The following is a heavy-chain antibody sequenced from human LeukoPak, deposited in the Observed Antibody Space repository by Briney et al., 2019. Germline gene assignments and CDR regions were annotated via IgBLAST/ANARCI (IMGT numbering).Heavy chain of an antibody. CDR1: GFTFSDYY. CDR2: ISSSGSTI. V-gene: IGHV3-11*04. CDR3: ARFFTDFWSGSPIYAFDI. J-gene: IGHJ3*02. Sequence: PGGYLRLSCAASGFTFSDYYMSWIRQAPGKGLEWVSYISSSGSTIYYADSVKGRFTISRDNAKNSLYLQMNSLRAEDTAVYYCARFFTDFWSGSPIYAFDIWGQGTMVTVSS. D-gene: IGHD3-3*01.